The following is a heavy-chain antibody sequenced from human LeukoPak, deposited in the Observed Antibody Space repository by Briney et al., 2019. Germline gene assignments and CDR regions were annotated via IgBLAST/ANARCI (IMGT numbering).Heavy chain of an antibody. D-gene: IGHD2-21*02. CDR3: AKGNSGDCYSNWFDP. CDR1: GFTFSSYA. J-gene: IGHJ5*02. Sequence: GGSLRLSCAASGFTFSSYAMSWVRQAPGKGLEWVSAISGSGGSTHYADSVKGRFTISRDNSKNTLYLQMNSLRAEDTAVYYCAKGNSGDCYSNWFDPWGQGTLVTVSS. V-gene: IGHV3-23*01. CDR2: ISGSGGST.